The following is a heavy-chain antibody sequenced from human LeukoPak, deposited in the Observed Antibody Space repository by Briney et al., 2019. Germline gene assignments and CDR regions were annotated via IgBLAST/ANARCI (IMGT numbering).Heavy chain of an antibody. Sequence: GGSLRLSCAASGFTFSSYAMSWVRQAPGKGLEWVSSISSSSNYIYYADSVKGRFTISRDNAKNSLYLQMNSLRAEDTAVYFCARGGDSVVIPADLDYWGQGTLVTVSS. CDR1: GFTFSSYA. CDR3: ARGGDSVVIPADLDY. D-gene: IGHD2-2*01. V-gene: IGHV3-21*01. J-gene: IGHJ4*02. CDR2: ISSSSNYI.